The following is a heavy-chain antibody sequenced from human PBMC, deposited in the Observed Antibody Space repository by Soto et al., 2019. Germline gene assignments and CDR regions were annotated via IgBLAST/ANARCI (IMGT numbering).Heavy chain of an antibody. J-gene: IGHJ6*02. D-gene: IGHD3-9*01. CDR1: GYSFTSYW. V-gene: IGHV5-51*01. CDR2: IYPGDSDT. Sequence: PGESLKISCKGSGYSFTSYWIGWVRQMPGKGLEWMGIIYPGDSDTRYSPSFQGQVTISADKSISTAYLQWSSLKASDTAMYYCARGDYDILTGSYKGYYGMDVWGQGTTVTVSS. CDR3: ARGDYDILTGSYKGYYGMDV.